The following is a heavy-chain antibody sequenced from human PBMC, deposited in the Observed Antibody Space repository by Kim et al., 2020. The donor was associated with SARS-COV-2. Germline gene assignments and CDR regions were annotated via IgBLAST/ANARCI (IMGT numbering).Heavy chain of an antibody. CDR3: ARYSIDAHFWSGYSLDY. J-gene: IGHJ4*02. CDR1: GYTFTGYY. Sequence: ASVKVSCKASGYTFTGYYMHWVRQAPGQGLEWMGWINPNSGGTNYAQKFQGRVTMTRDTSISTAYMELSRLRSDDTAVYYCARYSIDAHFWSGYSLDYWGQGTLVTFSS. CDR2: INPNSGGT. V-gene: IGHV1-2*02. D-gene: IGHD3-3*02.